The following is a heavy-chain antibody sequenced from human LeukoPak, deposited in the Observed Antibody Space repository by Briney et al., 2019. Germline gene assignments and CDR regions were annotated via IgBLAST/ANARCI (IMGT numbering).Heavy chain of an antibody. CDR2: ISWNSGSI. J-gene: IGHJ4*02. V-gene: IGHV3-9*01. D-gene: IGHD3-22*01. CDR1: GFTFDDYA. CDR3: ARDRDSSGYYLDY. Sequence: PEGSLRLSCAASGFTFDDYAMHWVRQAPGKGLEWVSGISWNSGSIGYADSVKGRFTISRDNAKNSLYLQMNSLRAEDTAVYYCARDRDSSGYYLDYWGQGTLVTVSS.